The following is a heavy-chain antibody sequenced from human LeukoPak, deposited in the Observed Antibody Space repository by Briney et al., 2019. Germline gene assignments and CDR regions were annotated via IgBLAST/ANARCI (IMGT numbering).Heavy chain of an antibody. J-gene: IGHJ4*02. CDR3: ARHDGRGGATMGALDS. Sequence: SETLSLTCTVSAGSVSSSSHHWGWIRQSPGKGLEWIGSIYSGRTTYYNPSLNSRVTISVLTSKNQFSLQLHSVTTADTAVYYCARHDGRGGATMGALDSWGQGSLVTVSS. V-gene: IGHV4-39*01. CDR2: IYSGRTT. CDR1: AGSVSSSSHH. D-gene: IGHD5-12*01.